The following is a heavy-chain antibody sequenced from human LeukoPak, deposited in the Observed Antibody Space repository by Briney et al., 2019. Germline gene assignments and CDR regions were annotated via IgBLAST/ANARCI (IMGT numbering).Heavy chain of an antibody. J-gene: IGHJ3*02. CDR1: GFTFSRHA. Sequence: PGGSLRLSCAASGFTFSRHAMSWVRQAPGKGLEWVSAIRSSGAGAYYADSVKGRFTISRDDSKNTLYLQMNSLKTEDTAVYYCRGAFDIWGQGTMDTVSS. D-gene: IGHD1-26*01. V-gene: IGHV3-23*01. CDR2: IRSSGAGA. CDR3: RGAFDI.